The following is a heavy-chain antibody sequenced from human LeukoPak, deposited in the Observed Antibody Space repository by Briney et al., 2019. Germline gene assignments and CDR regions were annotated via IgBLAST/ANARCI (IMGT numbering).Heavy chain of an antibody. CDR2: FDPEDVDT. V-gene: IGHV1-24*01. CDR3: ARDLGAYCSSTSCYARGY. D-gene: IGHD2-2*01. CDR1: EYRLTELS. Sequence: ASVKVSCKVSEYRLTELSMHWVRLAPGKGLEWMGGFDPEDVDTIYAQKFEGRVTMTEDTSTDTAYLELSSLRSEDTAVYYCARDLGAYCSSTSCYARGYWGQGTLVTVSS. J-gene: IGHJ4*02.